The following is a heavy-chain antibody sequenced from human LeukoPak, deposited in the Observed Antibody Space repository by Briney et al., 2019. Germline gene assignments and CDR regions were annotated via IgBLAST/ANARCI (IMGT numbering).Heavy chain of an antibody. CDR2: IYPGDSDT. D-gene: IGHD6-13*01. CDR1: GYSFTSYW. V-gene: IGHV5-51*01. J-gene: IGHJ4*02. CDR3: ARQDGSAMYYFDF. Sequence: GESLRISCTGSGYSFTSYWIAWLRQMPGKGLEWMGIIYPGDSDTKYSPSFQGHVTISVDKSINTACLRWGSLETPDTAIFYCARQDGSAMYYFDFWGQGTLVTVSS.